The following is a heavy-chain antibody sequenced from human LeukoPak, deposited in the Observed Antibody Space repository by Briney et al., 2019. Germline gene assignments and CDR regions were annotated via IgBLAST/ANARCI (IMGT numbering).Heavy chain of an antibody. CDR2: ISSSSSYI. CDR3: ASNQKGGGSCWWY. CDR1: GFTFSNAW. V-gene: IGHV3-21*04. Sequence: PGGSLRLSCAASGFTFSNAWMSWVRQAPGKGLEWVSSISSSSSYIYYADSVKGRFTISRDNAKNTLYLQMNSLRAEDTAVYYCASNQKGGGSCWWYWGQGTLVTVSS. J-gene: IGHJ4*02. D-gene: IGHD2-15*01.